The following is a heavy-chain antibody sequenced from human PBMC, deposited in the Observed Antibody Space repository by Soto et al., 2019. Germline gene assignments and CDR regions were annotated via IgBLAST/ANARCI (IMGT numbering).Heavy chain of an antibody. V-gene: IGHV3-11*06. CDR2: ISSSSGST. CDR1: GFTFSDYY. Sequence: GGSLRRSCAPSGFTFSDYYMSWIRQAPGYGQEYISYISSSSGSTNYADSVKGRFTISRDNAKNSLYLQMSSLRSEDTAVYYCARDRGGDDPLSYYHGRDVWRQGTTVIVSS. J-gene: IGHJ6*02. D-gene: IGHD5-12*01. CDR3: ARDRGGDDPLSYYHGRDV.